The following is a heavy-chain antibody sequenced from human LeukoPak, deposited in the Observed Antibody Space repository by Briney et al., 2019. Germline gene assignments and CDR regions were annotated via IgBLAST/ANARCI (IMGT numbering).Heavy chain of an antibody. D-gene: IGHD6-6*01. V-gene: IGHV3-66*02. J-gene: IGHJ3*02. CDR3: ARQPPADSSSSGAFDI. Sequence: GGSLRLSCAASGFTVSSNYMSWVRQAPGKGLEWVSVIYSGSSTYYADSVKGRFTISRDNSKNTLYLQMNSLRAEDTAVYYCARQPPADSSSSGAFDIWGQGTMVTVSS. CDR1: GFTVSSNY. CDR2: IYSGSST.